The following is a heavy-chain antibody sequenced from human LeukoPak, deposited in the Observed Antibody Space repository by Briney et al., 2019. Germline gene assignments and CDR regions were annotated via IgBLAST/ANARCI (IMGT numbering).Heavy chain of an antibody. V-gene: IGHV1-18*01. D-gene: IGHD6-13*01. CDR1: GYTFISYG. Sequence: ASVKVSCKASGYTFISYGISWVRQAPGQGLEWMGWISAYNGNTNYAQKLQGRVTMTTDTPTSTAYMELRSLRSDDTAVYYCATAAGYYFDYWGQETLVTVSS. CDR3: ATAAGYYFDY. CDR2: ISAYNGNT. J-gene: IGHJ4*02.